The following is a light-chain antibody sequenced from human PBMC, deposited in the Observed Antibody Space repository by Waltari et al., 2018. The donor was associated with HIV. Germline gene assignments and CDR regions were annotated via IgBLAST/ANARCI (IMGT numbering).Light chain of an antibody. J-gene: IGLJ2*01. CDR3: CSFAGSYTWL. V-gene: IGLV2-11*01. Sequence: QSALTQPRSVSGSPGQSVTISCTGTSSDVGGYNYVSWYQQPPGKAPNLMIYDLTERPSGVPDRFAGSKSGNTASLTISGLQAEDEADYYCCSFAGSYTWLFGGGTKLTVL. CDR2: DLT. CDR1: SSDVGGYNY.